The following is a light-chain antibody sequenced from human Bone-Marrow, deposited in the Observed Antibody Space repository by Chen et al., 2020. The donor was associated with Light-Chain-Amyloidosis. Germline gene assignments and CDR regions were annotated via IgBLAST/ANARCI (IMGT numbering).Light chain of an antibody. V-gene: IGKV3-20*01. J-gene: IGKJ2*01. CDR1: QSVSSSY. CDR2: GAY. CDR3: QQYGDTPYT. Sequence: EIVLTQSPGTLSLSPGERATLSCRASQSVSSSYLAWYQQKPGQAPRLLIYGAYTRATGIPDRFRGSGSGTDFTLAISRLETEDFAVYHCQQYGDTPYTFGQGTKLEIK.